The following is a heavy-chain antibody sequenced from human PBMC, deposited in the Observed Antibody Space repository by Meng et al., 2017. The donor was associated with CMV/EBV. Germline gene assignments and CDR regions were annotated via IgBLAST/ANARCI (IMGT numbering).Heavy chain of an antibody. CDR1: GGSFSGYY. D-gene: IGHD2-2*01. CDR2: IKQDGSEK. CDR3: ARDMVVPATASYYFDY. Sequence: GGSLRLSCAVYGGSFSGYYWSWVRQAPGKGLEWVANIKQDGSEKYYVDSVKGRFTISRDNAKNSLYLQMNSLRAEDTAVYYCARDMVVPATASYYFDYWGQGTLVTVSS. J-gene: IGHJ4*02. V-gene: IGHV3-7*01.